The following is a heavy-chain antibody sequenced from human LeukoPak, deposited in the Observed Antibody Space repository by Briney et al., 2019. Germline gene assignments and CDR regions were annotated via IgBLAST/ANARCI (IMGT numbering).Heavy chain of an antibody. CDR3: ASKGVWGSYRHFDY. Sequence: SETLSLTCAVYGGSFSGYYWSWIRQPPGKGLEWIGEINHSGNTNYNPSLKSRVTISVDTSKNQFSLKLSSVTAADTAVYYCASKGVWGSYRHFDYWGQGTLVTVSS. D-gene: IGHD3-16*02. J-gene: IGHJ4*02. V-gene: IGHV4-34*01. CDR1: GGSFSGYY. CDR2: INHSGNT.